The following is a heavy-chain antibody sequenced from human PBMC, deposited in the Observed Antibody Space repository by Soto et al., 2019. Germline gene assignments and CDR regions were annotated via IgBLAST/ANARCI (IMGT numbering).Heavy chain of an antibody. V-gene: IGHV1-46*01. D-gene: IGHD3-22*01. CDR1: GYTFTSYY. Sequence: VKVSCKASGYTFTSYYMHWVRQAPGQGLEWMGIINPSGGSTSYAQKFQGRVTMTRDTSTSTVYMELSSLRSEDTAVYYCAIQPTYYSDSSANEDYWGQGTLVTVSS. CDR3: AIQPTYYSDSSANEDY. CDR2: INPSGGST. J-gene: IGHJ4*02.